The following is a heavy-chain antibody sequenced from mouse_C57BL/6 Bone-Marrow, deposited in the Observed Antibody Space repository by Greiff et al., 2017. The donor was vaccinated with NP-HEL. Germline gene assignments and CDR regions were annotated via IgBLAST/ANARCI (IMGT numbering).Heavy chain of an antibody. J-gene: IGHJ2*01. D-gene: IGHD2-10*01. Sequence: VQLQQPGAELVKPGASVKLSCKASGFTFTSYWMHWVKQRPGQGLEWIGMIHPNSGSTKYNPKFKGKATLTADKSSSTAYMQLSSLTSADSAVYYGAEWGTYDGNFFAYWGQGTPLTVSS. V-gene: IGHV1-64*01. CDR1: GFTFTSYW. CDR3: AEWGTYDGNFFAY. CDR2: IHPNSGST.